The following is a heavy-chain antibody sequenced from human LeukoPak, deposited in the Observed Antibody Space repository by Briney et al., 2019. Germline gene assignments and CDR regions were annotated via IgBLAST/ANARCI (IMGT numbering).Heavy chain of an antibody. D-gene: IGHD3-22*01. J-gene: IGHJ3*02. CDR1: GFTFSSCG. CDR3: ARVSHPPGGYYDSSGYLDI. V-gene: IGHV3-30*03. CDR2: ISYEGSNV. Sequence: GGSLRLSCAASGFTFSSCGMHWVRQAPGKGLEWVATISYEGSNVYYADSVKGRFTISRDNAKNSLYLQMNSLRAEDTAVYYCARVSHPPGGYYDSSGYLDIWGQGTMVTVSS.